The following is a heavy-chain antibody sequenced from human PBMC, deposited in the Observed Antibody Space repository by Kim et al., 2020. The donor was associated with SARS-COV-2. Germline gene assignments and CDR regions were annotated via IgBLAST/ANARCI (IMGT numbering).Heavy chain of an antibody. D-gene: IGHD4-17*01. Sequence: SETLSLTCTVSGGSISSGGYYWSWIRQHPGKGLEWIGYIYYSGSTYYNPSLKSRVTISVDTSKNQFSLKLSSVTAADTAVYYCARGQRAYGGHEDAFDIWGQGTTVTVSS. CDR2: IYYSGST. CDR1: GGSISSGGYY. V-gene: IGHV4-31*03. J-gene: IGHJ3*02. CDR3: ARGQRAYGGHEDAFDI.